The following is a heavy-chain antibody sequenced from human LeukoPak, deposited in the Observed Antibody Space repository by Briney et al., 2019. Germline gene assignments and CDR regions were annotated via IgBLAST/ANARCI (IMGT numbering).Heavy chain of an antibody. CDR3: ARVLLESFWSGYQGVYFDY. CDR2: INPNSGGT. D-gene: IGHD3-3*01. V-gene: IGHV1-2*02. J-gene: IGHJ4*02. CDR1: GYTFTGYY. Sequence: ASVKVSCKASGYTFTGYYMHWVRQAPGQGLEWMGWINPNSGGTNYAQEFQGRVTMTRDTSISTAYMELSRLRSDDTAVYYCARVLLESFWSGYQGVYFDYWGQGTLVTVSS.